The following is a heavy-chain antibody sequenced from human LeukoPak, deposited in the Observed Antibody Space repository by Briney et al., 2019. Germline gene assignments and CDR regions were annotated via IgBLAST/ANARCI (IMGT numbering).Heavy chain of an antibody. V-gene: IGHV4-59*08. Sequence: TSETLSLTCTVSGGSISSYYWSWIRQPPGKGLEWIGYIYYSGSTNYNPSLKSRVTISVDTSKNQFSLKLSSVTAADTAVYYCARGSGYSGYEVPGFDYWGQGTLVTVSS. D-gene: IGHD5-12*01. CDR3: ARGSGYSGYEVPGFDY. J-gene: IGHJ4*02. CDR2: IYYSGST. CDR1: GGSISSYY.